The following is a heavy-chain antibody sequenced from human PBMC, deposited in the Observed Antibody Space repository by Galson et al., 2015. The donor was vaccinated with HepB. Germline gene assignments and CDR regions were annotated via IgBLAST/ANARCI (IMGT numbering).Heavy chain of an antibody. D-gene: IGHD2-15*01. CDR2: IKQDGSEK. J-gene: IGHJ6*02. V-gene: IGHV3-7*01. CDR3: ARDGVVVVAAVYYYYGMDV. CDR1: GFTFSSYW. Sequence: SLRLSCAASGFTFSSYWMSWVRQAPGKGLEWVANIKQDGSEKYYVDSVKGRFTISRDNAKNSLYLQMNSLRAEDTAVYYCARDGVVVVAAVYYYYGMDVWGQGTTVTVSS.